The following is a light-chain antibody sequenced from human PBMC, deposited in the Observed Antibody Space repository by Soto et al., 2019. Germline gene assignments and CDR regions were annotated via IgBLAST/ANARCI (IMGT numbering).Light chain of an antibody. CDR3: QSYDDSLSVHYV. CDR1: SSNIGSTYD. Sequence: HSVLTQPPSVSGAPGQRVTISCTGSSSNIGSTYDVQWYQQLPGTAPKLLIHGNTNRPSGVPDRFSGSKSGTSASLAITGLQVDDEADYYCQSYDDSLSVHYVFGTGTKLTVL. J-gene: IGLJ1*01. V-gene: IGLV1-40*01. CDR2: GNT.